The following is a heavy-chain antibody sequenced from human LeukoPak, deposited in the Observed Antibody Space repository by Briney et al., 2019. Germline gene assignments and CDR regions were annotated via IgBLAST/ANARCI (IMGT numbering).Heavy chain of an antibody. CDR2: ISCNGGST. J-gene: IGHJ4*02. Sequence: GETLTLSCSAAGFTFSSYSMHWVRQPPGKGLEYVSAISCNGGSTYYADSVKGRFTVSRDNSKNTLYLQMSSLRAEDTAVYYCVKDGRGSLTDYWGQGTLVTVSS. CDR3: VKDGRGSLTDY. CDR1: GFTFSSYS. D-gene: IGHD3-10*01. V-gene: IGHV3-64D*06.